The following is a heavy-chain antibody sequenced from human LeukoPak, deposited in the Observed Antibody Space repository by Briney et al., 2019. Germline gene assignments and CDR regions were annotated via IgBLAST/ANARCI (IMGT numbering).Heavy chain of an antibody. CDR1: GFTFSSYG. D-gene: IGHD5-18*01. CDR3: AKDGGFYSYDYHEFDY. J-gene: IGHJ4*01. CDR2: IRYDTNNK. Sequence: GGSLRLSCAASGFTFSSYGMHWVRQAPGKGLEWVAFIRYDTNNKYYIDSVKGRFTISRDNSKNTLYLQMNSLRTEDTAVYYCAKDGGFYSYDYHEFDYWGQGSLVTVSS. V-gene: IGHV3-30*02.